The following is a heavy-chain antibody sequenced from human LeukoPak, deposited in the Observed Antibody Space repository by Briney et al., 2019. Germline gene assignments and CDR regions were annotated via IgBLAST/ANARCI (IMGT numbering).Heavy chain of an antibody. CDR3: ASPLDYSSPRY. CDR1: GFIFTTYS. J-gene: IGHJ4*02. Sequence: GGSLRLSCAASGFIFTTYSVTWVRQAPGKGLEWVSSISSSSTYISYADSVEGRFTISRDNAKNSLYLQMNSLRDEDTAVYYCASPLDYSSPRYWGQGTLVTVSS. CDR2: ISSSSTYI. D-gene: IGHD6-19*01. V-gene: IGHV3-21*01.